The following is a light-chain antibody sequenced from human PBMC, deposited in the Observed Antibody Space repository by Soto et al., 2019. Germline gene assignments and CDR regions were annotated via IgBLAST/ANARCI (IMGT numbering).Light chain of an antibody. CDR3: QQGDSFPFT. CDR1: QDISTW. CDR2: AAS. Sequence: DIQMTQSPSSVSASVGDRVTITCRASQDISTWVAWYQQKPGKAPKLLISAASTLQSGVPRRFSGSGSGTDFTLIISSLQPEDFATYFCQQGDSFPFTFGGGTKVRIK. J-gene: IGKJ4*01. V-gene: IGKV1-12*01.